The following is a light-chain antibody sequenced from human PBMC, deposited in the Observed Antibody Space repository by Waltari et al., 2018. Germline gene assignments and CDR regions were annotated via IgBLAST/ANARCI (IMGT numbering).Light chain of an antibody. Sequence: QSVLTQSPSASGTPGQRVTISCSGSSSNIGANYVYWYQQFPGTAPRLLIYRSYQRPSGVHDRFSGSKSGTSASLAISGLRSEDEADYYCATWDDSLNAWVFGGGTRLTAL. CDR1: SSNIGANY. CDR3: ATWDDSLNAWV. V-gene: IGLV1-47*01. J-gene: IGLJ3*02. CDR2: RSY.